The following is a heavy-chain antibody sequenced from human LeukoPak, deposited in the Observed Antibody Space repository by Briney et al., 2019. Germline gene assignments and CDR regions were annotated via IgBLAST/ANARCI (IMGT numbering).Heavy chain of an antibody. V-gene: IGHV4-4*07. CDR1: GGSISSYY. CDR2: IYTSGST. Sequence: SETLSLTCTVSGGSISSYYWSWIRQPAGKGLEWIGRIYTSGSTNYNPSLKSRVTMSVDTSKNQFSLKLSSVTAADTAVYYCARVIYYYDSSGYVLHLNYYSDYWGQGTLVTVSS. CDR3: ARVIYYYDSSGYVLHLNYYSDY. J-gene: IGHJ4*02. D-gene: IGHD3-22*01.